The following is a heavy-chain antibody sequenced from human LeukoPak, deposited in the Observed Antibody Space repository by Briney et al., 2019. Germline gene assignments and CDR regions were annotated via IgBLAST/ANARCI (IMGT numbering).Heavy chain of an antibody. D-gene: IGHD6-19*01. V-gene: IGHV3-74*01. J-gene: IGHJ4*02. Sequence: GGSLRLSCAASGFTFSSYWMHWVRQAPGKGLVWVSRINSDGSSTSYADSVKGRFTISRDNARNTLYLQMDSLRAEDTAVYYCARDPSRLAVGPGGFDYWGQGTLVTVSS. CDR2: INSDGSST. CDR1: GFTFSSYW. CDR3: ARDPSRLAVGPGGFDY.